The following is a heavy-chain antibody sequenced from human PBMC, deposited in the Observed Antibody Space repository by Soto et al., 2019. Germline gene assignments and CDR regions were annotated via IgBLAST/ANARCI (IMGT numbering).Heavy chain of an antibody. CDR1: GGSFSGYY. J-gene: IGHJ4*02. CDR2: INHSGST. D-gene: IGHD2-21*02. V-gene: IGHV4-34*01. CDR3: ARGRRIVVVTAIPGKYYFDY. Sequence: SETLSLTXAVYGGSFSGYYWSWIRQPPGKGLEWIGEINHSGSTNYNPSLKSRVTISVDTSKNQFSLKLSSVTAADTAVYYCARGRRIVVVTAIPGKYYFDYWGQGTLVTVSS.